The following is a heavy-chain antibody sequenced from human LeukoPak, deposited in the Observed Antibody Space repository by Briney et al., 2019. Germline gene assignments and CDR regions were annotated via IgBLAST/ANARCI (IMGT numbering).Heavy chain of an antibody. CDR1: GYTFTSYY. D-gene: IGHD3-16*02. CDR3: ARDSESSYRGNNWFDP. J-gene: IGHJ5*02. Sequence: ASVKVSCKASGYTFTSYYMHWVRQAPGQGLEWMGWINPNSGGTNYAQKFQGRVTMTRDTSISTAYMELSRLRSDDTAVYYCARDSESSYRGNNWFDPWGQGTLVTVSS. CDR2: INPNSGGT. V-gene: IGHV1-2*02.